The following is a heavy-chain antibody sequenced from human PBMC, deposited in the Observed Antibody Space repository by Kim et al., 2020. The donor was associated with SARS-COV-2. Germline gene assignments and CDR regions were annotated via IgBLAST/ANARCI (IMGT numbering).Heavy chain of an antibody. CDR1: GYTFTGYY. CDR3: ARGGYYDILTGYQDAFDI. Sequence: ASVKVSCKASGYTFTGYYMHWVRQAPGQGLEWMGWINPNSGGTNYAQKLQGWVTMTRDTSISTAYMELSRLRSDDTAVYYCARGGYYDILTGYQDAFDIWGQGTMVTVSS. CDR2: INPNSGGT. V-gene: IGHV1-2*04. J-gene: IGHJ3*02. D-gene: IGHD3-9*01.